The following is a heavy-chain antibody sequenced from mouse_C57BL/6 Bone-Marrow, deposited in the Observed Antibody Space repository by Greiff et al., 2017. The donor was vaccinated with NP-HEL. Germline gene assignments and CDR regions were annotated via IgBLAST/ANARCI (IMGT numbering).Heavy chain of an antibody. CDR1: GYTFTSYW. CDR2: IYPGSGST. V-gene: IGHV1-55*01. CDR3: ASPPTTAQATGFDY. Sequence: VQLQQPGAELVKPGASVKMSCKASGYTFTSYWITWVKQRPGQGLEWIGDIYPGSGSTNYNEKFKSKATLTVDTSSSTAYMQLSSLTSEDSAVYYCASPPTTAQATGFDYWGQGTTLTVSS. J-gene: IGHJ2*01. D-gene: IGHD3-2*02.